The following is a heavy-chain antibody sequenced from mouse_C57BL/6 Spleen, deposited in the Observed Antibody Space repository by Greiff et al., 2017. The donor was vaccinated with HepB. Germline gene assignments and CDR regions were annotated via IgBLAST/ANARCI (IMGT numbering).Heavy chain of an antibody. J-gene: IGHJ4*01. Sequence: QVQLQQPGAELVMPGASVKLSCKASGYTFTSYWMHWVKQRPGQGLEWIGEIDPSDSYTNYNQKFKGKSTLTVDKSSSTAYMQLSSLTSEDSAVCYCARGYYGSSYVYAMDYWGQGTSVTVSS. V-gene: IGHV1-69*01. CDR3: ARGYYGSSYVYAMDY. CDR1: GYTFTSYW. CDR2: IDPSDSYT. D-gene: IGHD1-1*01.